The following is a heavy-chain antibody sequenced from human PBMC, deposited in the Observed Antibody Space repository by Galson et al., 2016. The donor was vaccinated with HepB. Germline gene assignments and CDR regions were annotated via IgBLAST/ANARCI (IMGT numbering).Heavy chain of an antibody. CDR3: ASARKVFGPFDP. Sequence: SLRLSCAASEFSVSTNFIHWVRQAPGKGLEWVSLIYSGGNTYHADSVKGRFTISRDNSKNTVYLQMNGLKDEDTAVYYCASARKVFGPFDPWGQGTLVTVSS. CDR1: EFSVSTNF. CDR2: IYSGGNT. D-gene: IGHD3-3*01. V-gene: IGHV3-53*01. J-gene: IGHJ5*02.